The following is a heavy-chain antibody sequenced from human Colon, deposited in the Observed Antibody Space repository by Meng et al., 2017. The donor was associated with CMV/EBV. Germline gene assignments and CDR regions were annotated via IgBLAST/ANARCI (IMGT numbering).Heavy chain of an antibody. CDR1: GGSCSDCH. Sequence: WGVEGGSCSDCHRGRIRQSPGKGLEWIGEIHHDGSNKYSPSLESRVTISVDTYKNQFSLEMTSVTAADTALYYCARGREKQWPTADYWGQGTLVTVSS. CDR2: IHHDGSN. D-gene: IGHD6-19*01. J-gene: IGHJ4*02. V-gene: IGHV4-34*01. CDR3: ARGREKQWPTADY.